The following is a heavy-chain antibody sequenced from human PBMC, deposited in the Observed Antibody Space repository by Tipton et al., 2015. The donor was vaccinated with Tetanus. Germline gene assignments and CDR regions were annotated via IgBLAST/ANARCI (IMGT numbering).Heavy chain of an antibody. D-gene: IGHD3-22*01. Sequence: TLSLTCAVYGGSFSGYYWSWIRQPPGKGLEWIGEINHSGSTNYNPSLKSRITISVDTSKNQFSLKLSSVTAADTAVYYCARGRRDYYDSSGYYYLPWGQGTPVTVSS. V-gene: IGHV4-34*01. J-gene: IGHJ5*02. CDR1: GGSFSGYY. CDR3: ARGRRDYYDSSGYYYLP. CDR2: INHSGST.